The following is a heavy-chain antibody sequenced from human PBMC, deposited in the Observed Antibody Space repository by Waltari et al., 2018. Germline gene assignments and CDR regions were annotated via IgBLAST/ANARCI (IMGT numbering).Heavy chain of an antibody. D-gene: IGHD6-6*01. CDR2: IYHSGST. Sequence: QLQLQESGSGLVKPSQTLSLTCAVSGGSISSAGYSWSWIRQPPGKGLEWIGYIYHSGSTYYNPSLKSRVTISVDRSKNQFSLKLSSVTAADTAVYYCARGTAARRAGRPDYFDYWGQGTLVTVSS. CDR3: ARGTAARRAGRPDYFDY. CDR1: GGSISSAGYS. V-gene: IGHV4-30-2*01. J-gene: IGHJ4*02.